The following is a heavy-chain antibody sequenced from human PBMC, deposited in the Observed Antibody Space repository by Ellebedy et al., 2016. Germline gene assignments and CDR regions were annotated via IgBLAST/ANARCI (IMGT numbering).Heavy chain of an antibody. D-gene: IGHD2-2*01. V-gene: IGHV4-34*01. CDR1: GGSFSGYY. J-gene: IGHJ4*02. Sequence: SETLSLTCAVYGGSFSGYYWSWIRQPPGKGLEWIGEINHSGSTNYNPSLKIRVTISVDTSKNTFSLKLSSVTAADTAVYYCARGTGYSSTSPADYWGQGTLVTVSS. CDR3: ARGTGYSSTSPADY. CDR2: INHSGST.